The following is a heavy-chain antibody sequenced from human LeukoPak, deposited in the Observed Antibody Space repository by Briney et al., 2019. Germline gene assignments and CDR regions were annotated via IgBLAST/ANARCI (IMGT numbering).Heavy chain of an antibody. CDR3: ARDLGQYYDTSDNWFDP. V-gene: IGHV3-48*04. CDR2: IGVSSSTM. D-gene: IGHD3-22*01. CDR1: GFTFSHYA. J-gene: IGHJ5*02. Sequence: GGSLRLSCAASGFTFSHYAMNWVRQAPGKGLEWISYIGVSSSTMYFADSVKGRFTISRDNAKNTLNLQMNSLRAEDTAVYYCARDLGQYYDTSDNWFDPWGQGTLVTVSS.